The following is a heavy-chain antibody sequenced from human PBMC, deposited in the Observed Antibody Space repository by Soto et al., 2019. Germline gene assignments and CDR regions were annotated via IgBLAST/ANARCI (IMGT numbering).Heavy chain of an antibody. CDR3: TSSNWFDP. CDR1: RGYVPSSSLA. J-gene: IGHJ5*02. CDR2: IYYSGST. V-gene: IGHV4-39*01. Sequence: PEETMSIARSVWRGYVPSSSLARAWIRQPPGKGLEWIGNIYYSGSTYYNPSLKSRVSISVDTSKDQFSLKLTSVTAADTAVYYCTSSNWFDPCRQATLFTV.